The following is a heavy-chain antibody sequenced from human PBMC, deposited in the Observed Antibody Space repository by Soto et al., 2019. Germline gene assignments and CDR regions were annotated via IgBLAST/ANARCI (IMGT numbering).Heavy chain of an antibody. Sequence: QVQLQQWGAGLLKPSETLSLTCAVYGGSFSGYYWSWIRQPPGKGLEWIGEINHSGSTNYNPSLKSRVTISVDTSKNQFSLELSSVTAADTAVYYCARGRVVHIGVVTASCWFDPWGQGTLVTVSS. J-gene: IGHJ5*02. CDR1: GGSFSGYY. D-gene: IGHD2-21*02. V-gene: IGHV4-34*01. CDR2: INHSGST. CDR3: ARGRVVHIGVVTASCWFDP.